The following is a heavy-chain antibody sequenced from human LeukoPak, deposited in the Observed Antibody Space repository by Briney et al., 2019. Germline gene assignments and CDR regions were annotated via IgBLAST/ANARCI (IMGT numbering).Heavy chain of an antibody. J-gene: IGHJ3*02. CDR3: AKLSPYWGGIVVVPAAMAGSFDI. V-gene: IGHV3-23*01. CDR1: GFTFSSYA. CDR2: ISGSGGST. D-gene: IGHD2-2*01. Sequence: PGGSLRLSCAASGFTFSSYAMSWVRQAPGKGLEWVSAISGSGGSTYYADSVKGRFTISRDNSKNTLYLQMNSLRAEDTAVYYCAKLSPYWGGIVVVPAAMAGSFDIWGQGTMVTVSS.